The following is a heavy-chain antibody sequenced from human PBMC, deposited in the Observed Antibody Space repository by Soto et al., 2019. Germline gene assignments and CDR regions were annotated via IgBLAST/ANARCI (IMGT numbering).Heavy chain of an antibody. CDR3: ARWAGYGMDV. D-gene: IGHD1-26*01. Sequence: PGRSLRLSCAASGFTFSSYDMHWVRQATGKGLEWVSAIGTAGDTYYPGSVKGRFTISRENAKNSLYLQMYSLRAEDTAVYYSARWAGYGMDVWGQGTTVTVSS. V-gene: IGHV3-13*01. CDR1: GFTFSSYD. CDR2: IGTAGDT. J-gene: IGHJ6*01.